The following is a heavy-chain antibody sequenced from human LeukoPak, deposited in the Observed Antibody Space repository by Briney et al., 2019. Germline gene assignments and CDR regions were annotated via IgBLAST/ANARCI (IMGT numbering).Heavy chain of an antibody. J-gene: IGHJ4*02. CDR2: IKQDGSEK. D-gene: IGHD3-22*01. CDR1: GFTFSSYW. V-gene: IGHV3-7*04. Sequence: GGSLRLSCAASGFTFSSYWMSWVRQAPGKGLEWVANIKQDGSEKYYVDSVKGRFTISRDNAKNTVYLQMNSLRVEDTAVYYCARGGYLTYLIDYWGQGTLVTVSS. CDR3: ARGGYLTYLIDY.